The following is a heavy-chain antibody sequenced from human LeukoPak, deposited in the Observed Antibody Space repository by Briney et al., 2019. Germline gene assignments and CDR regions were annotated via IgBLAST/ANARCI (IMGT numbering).Heavy chain of an antibody. CDR1: GFTFSNYA. J-gene: IGHJ1*01. D-gene: IGHD3-22*01. Sequence: GGSLRLSCAASGFTFSNYAMSWVRQAPGRGLEWVSAITGSGDSSYYADSVKGRFTISRDNSKNTLYLQMNSLRAEDTAVYYCASDRSGYFQNWGQGTLVTVSS. CDR3: ASDRSGYFQN. V-gene: IGHV3-23*01. CDR2: ITGSGDSS.